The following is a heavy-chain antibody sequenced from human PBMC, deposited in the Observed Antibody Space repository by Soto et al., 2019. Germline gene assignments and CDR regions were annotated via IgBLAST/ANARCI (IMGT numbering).Heavy chain of an antibody. V-gene: IGHV1-18*01. CDR1: GYTFSNYA. D-gene: IGHD6-19*01. CDR3: ARRKYSSAWVGVSGDY. Sequence: QVQLVQSGGEVKKPGASVKVSCKTSGYTFSNYAITWVRQAPGQGLEWVGWISAYNGNTNYAQNLQGRVTMTTDTTTSTAYMELRSLRSDDTAVYYCARRKYSSAWVGVSGDYWGQGTLVSVSS. CDR2: ISAYNGNT. J-gene: IGHJ4*02.